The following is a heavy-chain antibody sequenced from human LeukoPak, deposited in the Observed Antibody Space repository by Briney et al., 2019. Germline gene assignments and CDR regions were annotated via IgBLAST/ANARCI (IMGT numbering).Heavy chain of an antibody. CDR1: GYTFTSYG. CDR2: ISAYNGNT. CDR3: ARAPYYDFWSGYSKYYFDY. V-gene: IGHV1-18*01. Sequence: ASVKVSCKASGYTFTSYGISWVRQAPGQGPEWMGWISAYNGNTNYAQKLQGRVTMTTDTSTSTAYMELRSLRSDDTAVYYCARAPYYDFWSGYSKYYFDYWGQGTLVTVSS. J-gene: IGHJ4*02. D-gene: IGHD3-3*01.